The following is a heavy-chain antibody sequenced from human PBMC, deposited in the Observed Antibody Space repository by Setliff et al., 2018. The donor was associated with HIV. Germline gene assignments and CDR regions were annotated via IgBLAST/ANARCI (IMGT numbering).Heavy chain of an antibody. CDR2: IYYSGDT. Sequence: TSETLSLTCTVSGASVNSDDYYWSWIRQTPGKGLEWIGYIYYSGDTYYNATLQSRATISKDNAKNSLYLQMDSLRAEDTAVYYCARVPLGAGSTTHYFDLWGQGTLVTVSS. V-gene: IGHV4-30-4*01. J-gene: IGHJ4*02. D-gene: IGHD3-16*01. CDR1: GASVNSDDYY. CDR3: ARVPLGAGSTTHYFDL.